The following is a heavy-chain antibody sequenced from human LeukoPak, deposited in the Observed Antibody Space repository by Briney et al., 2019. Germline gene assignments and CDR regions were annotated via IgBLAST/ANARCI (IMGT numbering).Heavy chain of an antibody. D-gene: IGHD4-11*01. CDR1: GFTFSNYA. Sequence: GRSLRLSCASSGFTFSNYAIHWVRQAPGKGLEWVAVISYDGNKKYYADSVKGRFTISRDNSKNTLYLQMNSLRAEDTAVYYCAKDPDQYSNYGGYFDYWGQGTLVTVSS. V-gene: IGHV3-30-3*01. CDR3: AKDPDQYSNYGGYFDY. J-gene: IGHJ4*02. CDR2: ISYDGNKK.